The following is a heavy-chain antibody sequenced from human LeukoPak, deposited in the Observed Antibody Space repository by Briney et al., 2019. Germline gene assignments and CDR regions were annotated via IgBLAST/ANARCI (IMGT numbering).Heavy chain of an antibody. J-gene: IGHJ5*02. CDR3: ARDHTVTAGWFDP. D-gene: IGHD4-17*01. CDR2: ISSSSSYI. Sequence: GRSLRLSCAASGFTFSSYSMNWVRQAPGKGLEWVSSISSSSSYIYYADSVKGRFTISRDNAKNSLYLQMNSLRAEDTAVYYCARDHTVTAGWFDPWGQGTLVTVSS. V-gene: IGHV3-21*01. CDR1: GFTFSSYS.